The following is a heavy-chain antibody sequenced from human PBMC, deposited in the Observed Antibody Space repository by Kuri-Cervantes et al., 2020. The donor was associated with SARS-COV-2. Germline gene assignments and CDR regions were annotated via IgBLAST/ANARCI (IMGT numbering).Heavy chain of an antibody. Sequence: SETLSLTCAVYGGSFSGYYWSWVRQPPGKGLEWIGEIYHSGSTNYNPSLKSRVTISVDKSKNQFSLKLSSVTAADTAVYYCARDGDLLWFGDWGQGTLVTVS. J-gene: IGHJ4*02. CDR3: ARDGDLLWFGD. V-gene: IGHV4-34*01. CDR1: GGSFSGYY. D-gene: IGHD3-10*01. CDR2: IYHSGST.